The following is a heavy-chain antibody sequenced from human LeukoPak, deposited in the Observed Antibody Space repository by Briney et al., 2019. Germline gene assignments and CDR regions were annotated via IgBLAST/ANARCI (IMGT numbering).Heavy chain of an antibody. J-gene: IGHJ4*02. CDR1: GFTFSTYA. CDR3: ATRYSYGSYYFDY. V-gene: IGHV3-23*01. Sequence: GASLRLSCAASGFTFSTYAMSWVRQAPGKGLEWVSAISGSGGTTYYADSVKGRFTISRDNSKNTLYLQMNSLRVEDTAVYYCATRYSYGSYYFDYWGQGTLVTVSS. CDR2: ISGSGGTT. D-gene: IGHD5-18*01.